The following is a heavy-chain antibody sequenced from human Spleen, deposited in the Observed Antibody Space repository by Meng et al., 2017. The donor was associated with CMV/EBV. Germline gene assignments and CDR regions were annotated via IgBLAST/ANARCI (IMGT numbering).Heavy chain of an antibody. Sequence: GGSLRLSCAASGFTFSSYAMSWVRQAPGKGLEWVSAISGSGGSTYYADSVKGRFTISRDNSKNTLYLQMNSLRPEDTAVYYCAGYGFYYYAMDVWGQGTTVTVSS. CDR1: GFTFSSYA. V-gene: IGHV3-23*01. D-gene: IGHD5-18*01. J-gene: IGHJ6*02. CDR3: AGYGFYYYAMDV. CDR2: ISGSGGST.